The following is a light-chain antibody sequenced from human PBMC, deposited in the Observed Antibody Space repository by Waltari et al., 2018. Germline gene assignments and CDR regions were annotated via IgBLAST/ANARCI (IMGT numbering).Light chain of an antibody. Sequence: EIVMTQSPATLSVSPGERATISCRASQSVSSNLAWYQQKPGQAPRPLLYGASTRATGIPARFSGSGSGTEFTLTISSLQSEDFAVYYCQQYNNWPPWTFGQGTKVEIK. CDR3: QQYNNWPPWT. CDR1: QSVSSN. J-gene: IGKJ1*01. V-gene: IGKV3-15*01. CDR2: GAS.